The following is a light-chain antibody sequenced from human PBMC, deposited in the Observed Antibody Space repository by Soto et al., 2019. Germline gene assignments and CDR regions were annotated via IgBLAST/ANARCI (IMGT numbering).Light chain of an antibody. J-gene: IGLJ1*01. V-gene: IGLV1-40*01. CDR2: GNT. Sequence: QSVLTQPPSVSGAPGQRVTISCTGCSSNIGAGCEVHWYQHLPGKAPKLLIYGNTNRPSGVPDRFSGSKSGTSASLAITGLQAEDEADYYCTSHAGTINFPYIFGTGTKVTVL. CDR3: TSHAGTINFPYI. CDR1: SSNIGAGCE.